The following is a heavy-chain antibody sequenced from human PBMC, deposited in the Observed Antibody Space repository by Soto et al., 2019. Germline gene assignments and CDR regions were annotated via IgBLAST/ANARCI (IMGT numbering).Heavy chain of an antibody. J-gene: IGHJ2*01. V-gene: IGHV4-59*01. CDR3: ARDGGDYGEYSLGYLDR. D-gene: IGHD4-17*01. Sequence: PSETLSLTCTVSGGSISSYYWSWIRQPPGKGLEWIGYIYYSGSTNYNPSLKSRVTISVDTSKNQFSLKLSSVTAADTAVYYCARDGGDYGEYSLGYLDRWGRGTLVTVSS. CDR1: GGSISSYY. CDR2: IYYSGST.